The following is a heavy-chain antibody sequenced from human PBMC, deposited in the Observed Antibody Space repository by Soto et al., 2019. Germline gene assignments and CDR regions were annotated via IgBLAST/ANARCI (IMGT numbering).Heavy chain of an antibody. D-gene: IGHD1-26*01. J-gene: IGHJ4*02. CDR1: GFTFSSYA. CDR2: ISGSGGST. Sequence: EVQLLESGGGLVQPGGSLRLSCAASGFTFSSYAMSWVRQAPGKGLEWVSAISGSGGSTYYADSVKGRFTISRDNFKTTLYLQMNSLRAEDTSVYYCAKLHTGAKVFDYWGQGTLVTVSS. V-gene: IGHV3-23*01. CDR3: AKLHTGAKVFDY.